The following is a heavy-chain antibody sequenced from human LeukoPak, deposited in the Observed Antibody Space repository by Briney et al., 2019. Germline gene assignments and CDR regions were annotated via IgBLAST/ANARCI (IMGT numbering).Heavy chain of an antibody. J-gene: IGHJ4*02. CDR1: GFTFSDFW. CDR2: IKEDRSET. V-gene: IGHV3-7*01. Sequence: AGGSLRLSCAASGFTFSDFWMSWFRQAPGKGLEWVANIKEDRSETYYVDSVKGRFTVSRDNAKNSVYLQMNSLRVNDTAVYYCVRGAEGYWGQGTLVTVSS. CDR3: VRGAEGY.